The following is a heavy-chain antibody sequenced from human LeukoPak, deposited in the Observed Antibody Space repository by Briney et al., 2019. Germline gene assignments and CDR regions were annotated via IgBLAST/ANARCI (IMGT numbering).Heavy chain of an antibody. Sequence: SETLSLTCTVSGGSISSYYWSWVRQPPGKGLEWIGYIYYSGSTKYNPSLKSRVTISVDTSKNQFSLRLSSVTAADTAVYYCARAFDSSGYLVLLDYWGQGTLVTVCS. CDR1: GGSISSYY. V-gene: IGHV4-59*01. J-gene: IGHJ4*02. CDR2: IYYSGST. CDR3: ARAFDSSGYLVLLDY. D-gene: IGHD3-22*01.